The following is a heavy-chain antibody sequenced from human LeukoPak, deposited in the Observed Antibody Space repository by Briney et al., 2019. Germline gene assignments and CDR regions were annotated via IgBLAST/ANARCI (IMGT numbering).Heavy chain of an antibody. CDR2: IYYTGST. CDR1: GGSISTYY. D-gene: IGHD4-17*01. J-gene: IGHJ4*02. Sequence: SETLSLTCTVSGGSISTYYWSWIRQPPGKGLEWIGFIYYTGSTNYNPSLKSRVTVSLDTSKNQFSLKLSSVTAADTAVYYCARQSAGNYGDYVFDYWGQGTLVTVSS. CDR3: ARQSAGNYGDYVFDY. V-gene: IGHV4-59*08.